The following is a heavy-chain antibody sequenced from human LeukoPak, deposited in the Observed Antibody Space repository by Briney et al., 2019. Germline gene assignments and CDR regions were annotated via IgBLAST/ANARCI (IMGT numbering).Heavy chain of an antibody. Sequence: GGSLRLSCAASGFTFSSYGMHWVRQAPGKGLEWVAFIRHDGSNKYYADSVKGRFTISRDNSKNTLYLQMNSLRAEDTAVYYCAKGDSSSWTPYYFDYWGQGTLVTVSS. J-gene: IGHJ4*02. CDR1: GFTFSSYG. CDR2: IRHDGSNK. D-gene: IGHD6-13*01. V-gene: IGHV3-30*02. CDR3: AKGDSSSWTPYYFDY.